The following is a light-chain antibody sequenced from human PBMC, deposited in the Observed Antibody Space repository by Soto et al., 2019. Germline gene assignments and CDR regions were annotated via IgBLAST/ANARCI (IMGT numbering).Light chain of an antibody. Sequence: VLTQPPSVSAAPGQNATISCSGTSSNIGNNYVSWYQHLPGTAPRILIYDNYKRPSGIPDRFSGFKSGTSATLGITGLQTGDEADYYCGTWDTSLRVFYVFGSGTKVTVL. V-gene: IGLV1-51*01. J-gene: IGLJ1*01. CDR2: DNY. CDR1: SSNIGNNY. CDR3: GTWDTSLRVFYV.